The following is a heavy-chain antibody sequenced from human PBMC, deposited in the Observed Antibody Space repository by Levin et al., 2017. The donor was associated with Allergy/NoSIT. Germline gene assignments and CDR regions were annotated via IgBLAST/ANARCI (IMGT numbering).Heavy chain of an antibody. D-gene: IGHD5-12*01. J-gene: IGHJ6*02. Sequence: GGSLRLSCAASGFSFSSFAVHWVRQAPGKGLEWVAVISYDGTYKYYADSVKGRFTISRDNSKNTLSLQMNSLRPEDTALYYCARDGNSGYDPTYYYGMDCWGQGTTVTV. CDR2: ISYDGTYK. CDR3: ARDGNSGYDPTYYYGMDC. V-gene: IGHV3-30-3*01. CDR1: GFSFSSFA.